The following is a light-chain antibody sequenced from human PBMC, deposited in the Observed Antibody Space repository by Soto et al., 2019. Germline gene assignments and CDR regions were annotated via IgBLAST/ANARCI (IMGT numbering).Light chain of an antibody. J-gene: IGKJ4*01. Sequence: DIQMTQSPSSLSASVGDRVTITCQASQDISNYLNWYQQKPGKAPKLLIYDASNLETGVPSRFIGSGSGTDFTFTNSSLQPEDIATYYCQQYDNLPLTFGGGTKVEIK. V-gene: IGKV1-33*01. CDR3: QQYDNLPLT. CDR1: QDISNY. CDR2: DAS.